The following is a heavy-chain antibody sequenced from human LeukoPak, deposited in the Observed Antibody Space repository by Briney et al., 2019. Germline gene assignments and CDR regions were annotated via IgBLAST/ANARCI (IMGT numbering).Heavy chain of an antibody. J-gene: IGHJ5*02. D-gene: IGHD6-6*01. V-gene: IGHV5-51*01. CDR1: GYSFTSSW. Sequence: LGESLKISCKGSGYSFTSSWIAWVRQLPGKGLEWMGVIYPADSDTRYSPSFQGQVTISADKSISTAYLQWSSLKASDTATYYCARQGSISPRKNWLDPWGQGTLVTVSS. CDR3: ARQGSISPRKNWLDP. CDR2: IYPADSDT.